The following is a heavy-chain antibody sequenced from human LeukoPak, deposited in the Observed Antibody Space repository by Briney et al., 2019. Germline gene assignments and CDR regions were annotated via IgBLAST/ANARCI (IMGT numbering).Heavy chain of an antibody. CDR2: ISAYNGNT. J-gene: IGHJ4*02. CDR3: ARAWDDSSGYYYVH. V-gene: IGHV1-18*01. D-gene: IGHD3-22*01. Sequence: GASVKVSCKASGYTFTSYGISWVRQAPGQGLEWMGWISAYNGNTNYAQKFQGRVTMTRDTSISTAYMELSRLRSDDTAVYYCARAWDDSSGYYYVHWGQGTLVTVSS. CDR1: GYTFTSYG.